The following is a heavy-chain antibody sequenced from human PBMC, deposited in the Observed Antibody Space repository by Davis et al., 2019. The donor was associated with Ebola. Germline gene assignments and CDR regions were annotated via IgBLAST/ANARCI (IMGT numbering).Heavy chain of an antibody. Sequence: GESLKISCAASGFTFSSYWMSWVRQAPGKGLEWVANIKQDGSEKYYADSVKGRFTISRDNSKNTLYLQMNGLRAEDTAVYYCARGIRWFGYGMDVWGQGTTVTVSS. J-gene: IGHJ6*02. CDR2: IKQDGSEK. CDR3: ARGIRWFGYGMDV. D-gene: IGHD4-23*01. CDR1: GFTFSSYW. V-gene: IGHV3-7*01.